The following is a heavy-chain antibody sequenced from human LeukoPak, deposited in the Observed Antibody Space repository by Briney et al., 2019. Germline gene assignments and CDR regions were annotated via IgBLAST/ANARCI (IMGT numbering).Heavy chain of an antibody. CDR1: GGTFSSYA. V-gene: IGHV1-2*02. Sequence: ASVKVSCKASGGTFSSYAISWVRQAPGQGLEWMGWINPNSGGTNYAQKFQGRVTMTRDTSISTAYMELSRLRSDDTAVYYCARVLTSAEDYWGQGTLVTVSS. J-gene: IGHJ4*02. CDR3: ARVLTSAEDY. CDR2: INPNSGGT.